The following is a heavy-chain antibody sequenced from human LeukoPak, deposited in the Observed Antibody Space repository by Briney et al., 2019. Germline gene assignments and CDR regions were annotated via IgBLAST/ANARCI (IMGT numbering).Heavy chain of an antibody. Sequence: GGSLRLSCAASGFAFYNYAMSWVHQAPGKGLEWVSGISGSGDSAYYTDSVKGRFTISRDNSKNTLYLQMSNLTAEDTAVYHCASQTRMQLWGYFDLWGQGALVIVSS. V-gene: IGHV3-23*01. CDR1: GFAFYNYA. CDR2: ISGSGDSA. D-gene: IGHD5-18*01. CDR3: ASQTRMQLWGYFDL. J-gene: IGHJ4*02.